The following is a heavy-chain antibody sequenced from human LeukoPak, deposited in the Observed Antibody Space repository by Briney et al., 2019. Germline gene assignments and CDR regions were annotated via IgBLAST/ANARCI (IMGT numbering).Heavy chain of an antibody. CDR1: GFTFSSYA. Sequence: PGGSLRLSCAASGFTFSSYAMHWVRQAPGKGLEYVSAISSNGGSTYYANSVKGRFTISRDNSKNTLYLQMGSLRAEDMAVYYCARGGPLYGDIDFDYWGQGTLVTVSS. D-gene: IGHD4-17*01. J-gene: IGHJ4*02. CDR3: ARGGPLYGDIDFDY. V-gene: IGHV3-64*01. CDR2: ISSNGGST.